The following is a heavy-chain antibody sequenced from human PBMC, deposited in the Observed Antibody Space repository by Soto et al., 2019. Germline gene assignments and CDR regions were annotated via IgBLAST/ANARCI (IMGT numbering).Heavy chain of an antibody. J-gene: IGHJ3*02. Sequence: LGESLKISCKGSGYSFTSYWISWVRQMPGKGLEWMGRIDPSDSYTNYSPSFQGHVTISADKSISTAYLQWSSLKASDTAMYYCARAHYYDSSGYYGSRAFDIWGQGTMVTVSS. CDR1: GYSFTSYW. V-gene: IGHV5-10-1*01. CDR3: ARAHYYDSSGYYGSRAFDI. D-gene: IGHD3-22*01. CDR2: IDPSDSYT.